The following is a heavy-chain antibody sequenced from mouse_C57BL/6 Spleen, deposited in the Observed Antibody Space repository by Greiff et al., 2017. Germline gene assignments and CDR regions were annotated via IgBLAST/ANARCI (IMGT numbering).Heavy chain of an antibody. D-gene: IGHD2-4*01. J-gene: IGHJ4*01. CDR2: INPSNGGT. Sequence: QVQLQQSGTELVKPGASVKLSCKASGYTFTSYWMHWVKQRPGQGLEWIGNINPSNGGTNYNEKFKSKATLTVDKSSSTAYMQLSSLTSEDSAVYYCATEGGIYYDYDGIDDYAMDYWGQGTSVTVSS. V-gene: IGHV1-53*01. CDR3: ATEGGIYYDYDGIDDYAMDY. CDR1: GYTFTSYW.